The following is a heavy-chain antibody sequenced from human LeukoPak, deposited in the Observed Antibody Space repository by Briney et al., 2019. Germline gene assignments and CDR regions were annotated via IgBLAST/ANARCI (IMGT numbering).Heavy chain of an antibody. CDR1: GYSFTSYW. CDR3: AGQEITMVRGVLYYYGMDV. J-gene: IGHJ6*04. CDR2: IDPSDSYT. V-gene: IGHV5-10-1*01. Sequence: GESLKISCKGSGYSFTSYWISWVRQMPGKGLEWMGRIDPSDSYTNYSPSFQGHVTISADKSISTAYLQRSSLKASDTAMYYCAGQEITMVRGVLYYYGMDVWGKGTTVTVSS. D-gene: IGHD3-10*01.